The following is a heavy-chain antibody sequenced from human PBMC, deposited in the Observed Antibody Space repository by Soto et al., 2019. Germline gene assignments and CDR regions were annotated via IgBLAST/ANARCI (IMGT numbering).Heavy chain of an antibody. Sequence: EVQLVESGGGLVEPGGSLRLSCAASGFTFSDHYMDWVRQAPGKGLEWIGRVRNKANSYTTEYAASVRGRFTVSRDDSMISLYLQMNRLKTEARAMYYCVRSLASGGTYYFDYWGQRTLVTVSS. J-gene: IGHJ4*02. CDR2: VRNKANSYTT. D-gene: IGHD2-15*01. CDR1: GFTFSDHY. V-gene: IGHV3-72*01. CDR3: VRSLASGGTYYFDY.